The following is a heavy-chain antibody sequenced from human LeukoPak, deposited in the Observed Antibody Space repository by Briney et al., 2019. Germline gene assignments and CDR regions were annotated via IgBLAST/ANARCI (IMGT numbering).Heavy chain of an antibody. D-gene: IGHD6-19*01. CDR1: GFTFSNFA. J-gene: IGHJ4*02. CDR2: ILAGGKT. CDR3: AKEIIAVAGIDY. V-gene: IGHV3-23*01. Sequence: SGGSLRLSCAASGFTFSNFAMAWVRQAPGKGLDWVAGILAGGKTYYADSVKGRFTISRDNSKNTLYLQMNSLRAEDTAVYYCAKEIIAVAGIDYWGQGTLVTVSS.